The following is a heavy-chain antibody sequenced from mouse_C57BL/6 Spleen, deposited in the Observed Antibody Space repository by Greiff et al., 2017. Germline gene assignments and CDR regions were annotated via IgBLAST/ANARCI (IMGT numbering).Heavy chain of an antibody. J-gene: IGHJ2*01. V-gene: IGHV1-61*01. CDR2: IYPSDSET. D-gene: IGHD4-1*01. CDR3: ATGTDYYFDY. CDR1: GYTFTSYW. Sequence: QVQLQQPGAELVRPGSSVKLSCKASGYTFTSYWMDWVKQRPGQGLEWIGNIYPSDSETHYNQKFKDKATLTVDKSSSTAYMQLSSLTSEDSAVYYCATGTDYYFDYWGQGTTLTVSS.